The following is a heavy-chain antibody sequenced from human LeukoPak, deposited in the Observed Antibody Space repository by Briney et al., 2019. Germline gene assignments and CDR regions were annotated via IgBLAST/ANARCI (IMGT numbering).Heavy chain of an antibody. V-gene: IGHV3-43*01. CDR2: ISWDGGST. CDR3: ATDIGTIFGVVIDAFDI. CDR1: GFTFDDYT. Sequence: GGSLRLSCAASGFTFDDYTMHWVRQAPGKGLEWVSLISWDGGSTYYADSVKGRFTISRDNSKNSLYLQMNSLRTEDTALYYCATDIGTIFGVVIDAFDIWGQGTMVTVSS. D-gene: IGHD3-3*01. J-gene: IGHJ3*02.